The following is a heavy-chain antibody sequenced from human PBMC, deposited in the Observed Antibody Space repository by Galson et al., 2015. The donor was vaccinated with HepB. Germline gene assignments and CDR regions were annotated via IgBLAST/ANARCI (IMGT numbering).Heavy chain of an antibody. J-gene: IGHJ4*02. V-gene: IGHV3-7*03. CDR2: IKEDGSET. D-gene: IGHD6-6*01. Sequence: ALRLPCAASGFTFSNYWMSWVRQAPGKGLEWVANIKEDGSETHYVDSMKGRFIISRDNAKKSLYLQMNSLRAEDTAIYYCARERDPTSSGSLLNYWGQGTLVTVSS. CDR3: ARERDPTSSGSLLNY. CDR1: GFTFSNYW.